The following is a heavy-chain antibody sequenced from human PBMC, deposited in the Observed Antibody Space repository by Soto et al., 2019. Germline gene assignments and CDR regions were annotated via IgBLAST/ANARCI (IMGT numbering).Heavy chain of an antibody. CDR1: GGSISYYY. V-gene: IGHV4-59*01. J-gene: IGHJ4*02. Sequence: SETLSLTCTVSGGSISYYYWSWIRQPPGKGLEWIGYIYYSGSTNCNPSLKSRVTISVDTSKNQFSLKLSSVTAADTAVYYCARGNDFGDYYFAYWGQGTLVTVSS. CDR2: IYYSGST. CDR3: ARGNDFGDYYFAY. D-gene: IGHD4-17*01.